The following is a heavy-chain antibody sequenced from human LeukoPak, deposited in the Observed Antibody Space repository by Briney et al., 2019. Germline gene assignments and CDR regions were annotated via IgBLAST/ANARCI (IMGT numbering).Heavy chain of an antibody. V-gene: IGHV3-21*01. CDR2: ISSSSSYI. Sequence: GGSLRLSCAASGFTFSSYCMNWVRQAPGKGLEWVSSISSSSSYIYYADSVKGRFTISRDNAKNSLYLQMNSLRAEDTAVYYCTSWGYYDYVWGSYNYWGQGTLVTVSS. D-gene: IGHD3-16*01. J-gene: IGHJ4*02. CDR1: GFTFSSYC. CDR3: TSWGYYDYVWGSYNY.